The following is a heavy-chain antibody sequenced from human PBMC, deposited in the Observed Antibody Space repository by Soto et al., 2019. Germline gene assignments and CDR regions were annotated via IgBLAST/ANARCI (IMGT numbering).Heavy chain of an antibody. V-gene: IGHV1-46*03. Sequence: ASVKVSCKASGDTFSSYTVNWLRQAPGQGLEWMGIINPSGGSTSYAQKFQGRVTMTRDTSTSTVYMELSSRRSEDTAVYYCARDSNYDILTGYFPHYYYYYGMDVWGQGTTVTVSS. J-gene: IGHJ6*02. D-gene: IGHD3-9*01. CDR3: ARDSNYDILTGYFPHYYYYYGMDV. CDR2: INPSGGST. CDR1: GDTFSSYT.